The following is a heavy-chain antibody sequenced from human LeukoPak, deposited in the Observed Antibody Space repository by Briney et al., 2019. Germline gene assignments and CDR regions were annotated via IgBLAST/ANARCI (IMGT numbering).Heavy chain of an antibody. CDR1: GYSISSGYY. CDR2: IYHSGST. V-gene: IGHV4-38-2*02. D-gene: IGHD5-24*01. CDR3: ARVTGRWLRTNYYYYYMDV. Sequence: SETLSLTCTVSGYSISSGYYWGWIRQPPGKGLEWIGSIYHSGSTYYNPSLKSRVTISVDTSKNQFSLKLSSVTAADTAVYYCARVTGRWLRTNYYYYYMDVWGKGTTVTVSS. J-gene: IGHJ6*03.